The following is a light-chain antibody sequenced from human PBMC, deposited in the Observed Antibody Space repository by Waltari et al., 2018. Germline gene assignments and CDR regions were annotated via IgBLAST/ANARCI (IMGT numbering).Light chain of an antibody. V-gene: IGKV4-1*01. Sequence: DIVMTQSPDSLAVSLGERATCNCTSSKSVLYSSNNKNYLAWYQQKPGQPPKLLIYWASTRESGVPDRFSGSGSGTDFTLTISSLQAEDVAVYYCQQYYTTPITFGQGTRLEIK. J-gene: IGKJ5*01. CDR2: WAS. CDR1: KSVLYSSNNKNY. CDR3: QQYYTTPIT.